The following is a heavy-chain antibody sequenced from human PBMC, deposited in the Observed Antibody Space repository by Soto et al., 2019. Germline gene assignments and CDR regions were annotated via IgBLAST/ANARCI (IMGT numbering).Heavy chain of an antibody. J-gene: IGHJ5*02. CDR3: ARGLGYCSGGSCYPKDNWFDP. V-gene: IGHV1-2*04. CDR1: GYTFTGYY. Sequence: ASVKXSCKASGYTFTGYYMHWVRQAPGQGLEWMGWINPNSGGTNYAQKFQGWVTMTRDTSISTAYMELSRLRSDGTAVYYCARGLGYCSGGSCYPKDNWFDPWGQGTLVTVSS. CDR2: INPNSGGT. D-gene: IGHD2-15*01.